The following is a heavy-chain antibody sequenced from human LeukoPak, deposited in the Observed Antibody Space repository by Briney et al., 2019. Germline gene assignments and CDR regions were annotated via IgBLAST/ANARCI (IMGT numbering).Heavy chain of an antibody. CDR3: ATSLYDFWSGYAFDI. Sequence: GASVKVSCKVSGYTLTELSMHWVRQAPGKGLEWMGGFDPEDGETIYAQKFQGRVAMTEDTSTDTAYMELSSLRSEDTAVYYCATSLYDFWSGYAFDIWGQGTMVTVSS. CDR1: GYTLTELS. J-gene: IGHJ3*02. V-gene: IGHV1-24*01. D-gene: IGHD3-3*01. CDR2: FDPEDGET.